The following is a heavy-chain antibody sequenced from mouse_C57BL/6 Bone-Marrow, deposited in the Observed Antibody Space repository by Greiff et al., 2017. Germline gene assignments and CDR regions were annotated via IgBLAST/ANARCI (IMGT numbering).Heavy chain of an antibody. CDR3: ARWYGIYYFDY. Sequence: QVQLKGSGAELVKPGASVKISCKASGYAFSSYWMNWVKQRPGKGLEWIGQIYPGDGDTNYNGKFKGKATLTADKSSSTAYMQLSSLTSEDSAVYFCARWYGIYYFDYWGQGTTLTVSS. CDR2: IYPGDGDT. J-gene: IGHJ2*01. CDR1: GYAFSSYW. D-gene: IGHD2-14*01. V-gene: IGHV1-80*01.